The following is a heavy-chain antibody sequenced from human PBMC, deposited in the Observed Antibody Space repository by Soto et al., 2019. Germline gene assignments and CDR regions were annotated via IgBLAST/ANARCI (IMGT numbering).Heavy chain of an antibody. CDR3: ARIIAAAGTYYYGMDV. V-gene: IGHV1-69*13. CDR2: IIPIFGTA. CDR1: GGTFSSYA. J-gene: IGHJ6*02. Sequence: ASVKVSCKASGGTFSSYAISRVRQAPGQGLEWMGGIIPIFGTANYAQKFQGRVTITADESTSTAYMELSSLRSEDTAVYYCARIIAAAGTYYYGMDVWGQGTTVTVSS. D-gene: IGHD6-13*01.